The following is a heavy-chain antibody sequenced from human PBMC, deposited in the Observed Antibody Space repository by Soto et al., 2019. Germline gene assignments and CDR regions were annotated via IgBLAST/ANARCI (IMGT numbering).Heavy chain of an antibody. V-gene: IGHV2-26*01. Sequence: QVTLKESGPVLVKPTETLTLTCTVSGFSLSNARMGVSWIRQPPGKALEWLAHIFSNDEKSYSTSLKSRLTISKDTSKSQVVLTITNMDPVDTATYYCARARLRYFDWLFPYYYGMDVWGQGTTVTVSS. CDR1: GFSLSNARMG. CDR3: ARARLRYFDWLFPYYYGMDV. D-gene: IGHD3-9*01. CDR2: IFSNDEK. J-gene: IGHJ6*02.